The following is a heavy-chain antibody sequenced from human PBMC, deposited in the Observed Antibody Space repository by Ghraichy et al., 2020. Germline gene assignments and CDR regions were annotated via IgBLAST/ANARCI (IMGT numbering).Heavy chain of an antibody. V-gene: IGHV3-7*01. CDR1: GFTFSSYW. Sequence: GGSLRLSCAASGFTFSSYWMSWVRQAPGKGLEWVANIRQDGSEKYYVDSVKGRFTISRDNAKNSLYLQMNSLRAEDTAVYYCASVKGGYAFDIWGQGTMVTVSS. CDR3: ASVKGGYAFDI. D-gene: IGHD3-16*01. CDR2: IRQDGSEK. J-gene: IGHJ3*02.